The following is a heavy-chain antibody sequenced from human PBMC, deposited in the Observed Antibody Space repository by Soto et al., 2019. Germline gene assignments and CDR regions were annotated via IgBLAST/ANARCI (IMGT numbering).Heavy chain of an antibody. Sequence: SGPTLVNPTQTLTLTCTFSGFSLSTSGVGVGWIRQPPGKALEWLALIYWNDDKRYSPSLKSRLTITKDTSKNQVVLTMTNMDPVDTATYYCAHRQLSEMATNEYSQHWGQGTLVTVSS. CDR3: AHRQLSEMATNEYSQH. D-gene: IGHD5-12*01. J-gene: IGHJ1*01. CDR1: GFSLSTSGVG. CDR2: IYWNDDK. V-gene: IGHV2-5*01.